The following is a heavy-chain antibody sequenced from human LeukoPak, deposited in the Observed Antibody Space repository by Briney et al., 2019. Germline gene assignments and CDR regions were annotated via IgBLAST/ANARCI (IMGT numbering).Heavy chain of an antibody. CDR3: AKGAGPPWFDP. V-gene: IGHV4-39*01. D-gene: IGHD6-19*01. J-gene: IGHJ5*02. Sequence: PSETLSLTCTVSGFSLTSHNYYWGWIRQPPGKPLEWLGTIYHTGVTFRNSSLVSRLTMSVDTSREQFSLDLTSVTAADTAVYYCAKGAGPPWFDPWGQGTLVTVSS. CDR1: GFSLTSHNYY. CDR2: IYHTGVT.